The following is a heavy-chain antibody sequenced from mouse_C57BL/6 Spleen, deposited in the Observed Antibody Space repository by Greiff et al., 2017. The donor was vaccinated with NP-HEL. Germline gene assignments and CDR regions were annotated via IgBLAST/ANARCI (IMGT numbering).Heavy chain of an antibody. Sequence: QVQLQQPGAELVRPGSSVKLSCKASGYTFTSYWMHWVKQRPIQGLEWIGNIDPSDSETHYNQKFKDKATLTVDKSSSTAYMQLSSLTSEDSAVYYCAREDSSGLFDYWGQGTTLTVSS. J-gene: IGHJ2*01. D-gene: IGHD3-2*02. CDR3: AREDSSGLFDY. V-gene: IGHV1-52*01. CDR1: GYTFTSYW. CDR2: IDPSDSET.